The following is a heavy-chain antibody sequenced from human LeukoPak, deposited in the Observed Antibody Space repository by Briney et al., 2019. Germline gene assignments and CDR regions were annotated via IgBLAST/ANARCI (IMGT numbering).Heavy chain of an antibody. CDR1: GFTFSNYG. CDR3: GRKPSVNTLFEY. D-gene: IGHD4-17*01. Sequence: GGSLRLSCAASGFTFSNYGMHWVRQAPGKGLEWVAVISYDGSKQYYADSVKGRFTISRDNSKNTLYLLMNSLRADDTAVYYCGRKPSVNTLFEYWGQGNLVNGSS. J-gene: IGHJ4*02. CDR2: ISYDGSKQ. V-gene: IGHV3-30*03.